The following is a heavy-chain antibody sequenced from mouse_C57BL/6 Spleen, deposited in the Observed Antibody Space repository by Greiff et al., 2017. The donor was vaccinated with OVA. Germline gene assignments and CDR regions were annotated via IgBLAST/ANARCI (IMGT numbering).Heavy chain of an antibody. CDR3: ASPPQATGD. CDR2: INPNNGGT. J-gene: IGHJ2*01. Sequence: EVKLQESGPELVKPGASVKMSCKASGYTFTDYNMHWVKQSHGKSLEWIGYINPNNGGTSYNQKFKGKATLTVNKSSSTAYMELRSLTSEDSAVYYCASPPQATGDWGQGTTLTVSS. D-gene: IGHD3-2*02. CDR1: GYTFTDYN. V-gene: IGHV1-22*01.